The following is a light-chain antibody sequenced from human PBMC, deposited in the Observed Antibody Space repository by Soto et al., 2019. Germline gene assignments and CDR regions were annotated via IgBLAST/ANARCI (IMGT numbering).Light chain of an antibody. J-gene: IGKJ5*01. Sequence: EIQMTKSPASVSASEEDRVTITCRASQTVRTYLNWYQQKPGKAPKLLIYAASNLQSGVPSRFSGSGSGTDFTLTITSLRPEDFATYWCQQSYNPPVTFAQRTRPEIK. CDR1: QTVRTY. V-gene: IGKV1-39*01. CDR3: QQSYNPPVT. CDR2: AAS.